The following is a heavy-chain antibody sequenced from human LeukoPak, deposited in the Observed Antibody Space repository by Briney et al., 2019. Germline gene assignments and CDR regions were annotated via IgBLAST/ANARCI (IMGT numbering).Heavy chain of an antibody. CDR2: IIPIFGTA. D-gene: IGHD3-22*01. Sequence: SVKVSCKASGGTFSSYAISWVRQAPGRGLEWMGGIIPIFGTANYAQKFQGRVTITADESTSTAYMELSSLRSEDTAVYYCARDQPYSSGSYYGMDVWGQGTTVTVSS. CDR1: GGTFSSYA. CDR3: ARDQPYSSGSYYGMDV. J-gene: IGHJ6*02. V-gene: IGHV1-69*13.